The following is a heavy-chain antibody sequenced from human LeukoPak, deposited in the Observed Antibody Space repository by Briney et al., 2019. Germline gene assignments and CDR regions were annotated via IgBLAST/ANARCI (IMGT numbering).Heavy chain of an antibody. V-gene: IGHV1-24*01. J-gene: IGHJ4*02. CDR3: ATVSYGGNSGDY. CDR2: FDPEDGET. CDR1: GYTLTELS. Sequence: ASVKVSCKVSGYTLTELSMHWVRQAHGKGLEWMGGFDPEDGETIYAQKFQGRVTMTEDTSTDTAYMELSSLRSEDTAVYYCATVSYGGNSGDYWGQGTLVTVSS. D-gene: IGHD4-23*01.